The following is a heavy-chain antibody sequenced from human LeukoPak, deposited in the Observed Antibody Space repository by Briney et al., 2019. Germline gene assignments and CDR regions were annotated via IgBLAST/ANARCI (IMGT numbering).Heavy chain of an antibody. V-gene: IGHV4-39*01. CDR1: GGSISSSNYY. Sequence: SETLSLTCTVSGGSISSSNYYWDWIRQPPGKGLEWIGRIYYSGSTHYNPSLKSRVTISADTSKNRFSLKLSSVTAADTAVYYCARGLQFEAFDIWGQGTMVTVSS. D-gene: IGHD5-24*01. J-gene: IGHJ3*02. CDR3: ARGLQFEAFDI. CDR2: IYYSGST.